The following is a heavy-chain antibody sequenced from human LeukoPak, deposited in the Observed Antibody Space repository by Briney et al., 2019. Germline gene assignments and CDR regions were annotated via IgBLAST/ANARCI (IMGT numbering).Heavy chain of an antibody. V-gene: IGHV3-21*01. CDR1: GFTFSSYS. D-gene: IGHD1-26*01. J-gene: IGHJ5*02. Sequence: GGSLRLSCAASGFTFSSYSMNWVRQAPGKGLVWVSSISSSSSYIYYADSVKGRFTISRDNAKNSLYLQMNSLRAEDTAVYYCASGELLPNRFDPWGQGTLVTVSS. CDR2: ISSSSSYI. CDR3: ASGELLPNRFDP.